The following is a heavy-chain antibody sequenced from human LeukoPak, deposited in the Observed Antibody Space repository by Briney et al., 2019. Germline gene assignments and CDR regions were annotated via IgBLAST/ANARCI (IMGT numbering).Heavy chain of an antibody. Sequence: PGGSLSLSCAASGFPLSRNYMSWVRQAPGKGLEWVSVSYSGGDTYYPDSVKGRFTVSRDNPKNTVYLQMNSLRAEDTAVYFCARSPVLDRNDWSFADWGQGTLVTVSS. CDR1: GFPLSRNY. D-gene: IGHD1-1*01. V-gene: IGHV3-53*01. CDR2: SYSGGDT. J-gene: IGHJ4*02. CDR3: ARSPVLDRNDWSFAD.